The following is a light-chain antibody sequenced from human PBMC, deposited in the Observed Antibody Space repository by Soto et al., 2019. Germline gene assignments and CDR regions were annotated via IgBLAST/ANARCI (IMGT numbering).Light chain of an antibody. Sequence: EVALTQSPGTLSLSPGARATLSCRASQTIANNYLTWYQQKPGQAPRLLIHGAYTRAPGIPDRFSGSGSGTDFTLTINRVEPEDSAVYYCLQYGRSPTFGPGTKVDIK. J-gene: IGKJ3*01. CDR1: QTIANNY. CDR3: LQYGRSPT. V-gene: IGKV3-20*01. CDR2: GAY.